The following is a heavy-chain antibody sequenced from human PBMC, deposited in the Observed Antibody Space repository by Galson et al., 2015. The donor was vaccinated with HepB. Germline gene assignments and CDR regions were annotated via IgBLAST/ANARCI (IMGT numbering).Heavy chain of an antibody. J-gene: IGHJ4*02. CDR2: ISAYNGNT. Sequence: SVKVSCKASGYTFTSYGISWVRQAPGQGLEWMGWISAYNGNTNYAQKLQGRVTMTTDTSTSTAYMELRSLRSDDTAVYYCARDSAPYYDFWSGYRPCGYWGQGTLVTVSS. V-gene: IGHV1-18*01. D-gene: IGHD3-3*01. CDR1: GYTFTSYG. CDR3: ARDSAPYYDFWSGYRPCGY.